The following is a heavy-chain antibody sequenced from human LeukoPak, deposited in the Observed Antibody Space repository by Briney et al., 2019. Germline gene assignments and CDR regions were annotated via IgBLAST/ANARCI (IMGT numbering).Heavy chain of an antibody. CDR1: GFIFSSYA. V-gene: IGHV3-23*01. D-gene: IGHD5-18*01. CDR2: ISGNGGRT. J-gene: IGHJ5*02. Sequence: PGGSLRLSCAASGFIFSSYAMSWVRQAPGKGLEWVSVISGNGGRTYYADSVKGRFTISRDNSKNTLYLQMNSLRAEDTAVYYCAKVRDLDTVLGRFDNWGQGTLVTVSS. CDR3: AKVRDLDTVLGRFDN.